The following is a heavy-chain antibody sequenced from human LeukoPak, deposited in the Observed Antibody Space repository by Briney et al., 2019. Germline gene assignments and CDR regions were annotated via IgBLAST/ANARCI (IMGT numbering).Heavy chain of an antibody. V-gene: IGHV4-4*07. CDR2: IYTSGST. D-gene: IGHD3-3*01. Sequence: SETLSLTCTVSGDSISSYYWSWIRQPAGKGREWIGRIYTSGSTNYNPSLKSRVTMSVDTPKNQFSLKLSSVTAADTAVYYSASTDFWSGYYGPLGFDYWGQGTLVTVSS. J-gene: IGHJ4*02. CDR3: ASTDFWSGYYGPLGFDY. CDR1: GDSISSYY.